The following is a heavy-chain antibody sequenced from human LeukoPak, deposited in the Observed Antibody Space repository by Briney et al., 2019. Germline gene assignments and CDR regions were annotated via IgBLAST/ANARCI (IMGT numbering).Heavy chain of an antibody. CDR3: ATGYDLGDWFDP. V-gene: IGHV1-46*01. CDR1: GNTFTSYY. CDR2: INPSGGST. D-gene: IGHD5-12*01. J-gene: IGHJ5*02. Sequence: ASVKVSFKASGNTFTSYYMHWVRQAPGQGLEWMGIINPSGGSTSYAQKFQGRVTMTRDTSTSTVYMELSSLRSEDTAVYYCATGYDLGDWFDPWGQGTLVTVSS.